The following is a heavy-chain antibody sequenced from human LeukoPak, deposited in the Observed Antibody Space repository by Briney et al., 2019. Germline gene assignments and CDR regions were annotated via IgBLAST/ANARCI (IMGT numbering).Heavy chain of an antibody. CDR3: ARRLIVCGGDCPPTPPFDY. Sequence: GGSLRLSCAASGVTFSSYSMNWVRQAPGKGLEWVSSISSSSSYIYYADSVKGRFTISRDNAKNSLYLQMNSLRAEDTAVYYCARRLIVCGGDCPPTPPFDYWGQGTLVTVSS. CDR2: ISSSSSYI. CDR1: GVTFSSYS. J-gene: IGHJ4*02. V-gene: IGHV3-21*01. D-gene: IGHD2-21*02.